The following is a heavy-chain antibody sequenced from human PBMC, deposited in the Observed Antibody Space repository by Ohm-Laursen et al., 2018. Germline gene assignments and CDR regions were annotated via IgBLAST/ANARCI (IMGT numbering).Heavy chain of an antibody. V-gene: IGHV5-51*01. CDR2: IYPGDSDT. D-gene: IGHD3-22*01. J-gene: IGHJ4*02. CDR3: ARAEGDSSGYYYGTFDY. CDR1: GYIFTTYW. Sequence: GESLRISCKASGYIFTTYWIGWVRQMPGKGLEWMGIIYPGDSDTRYSPSFQGQVTISADKSISTAYLQWSSLKASDTAIYYCARAEGDSSGYYYGTFDYWGQGTLVTVSS.